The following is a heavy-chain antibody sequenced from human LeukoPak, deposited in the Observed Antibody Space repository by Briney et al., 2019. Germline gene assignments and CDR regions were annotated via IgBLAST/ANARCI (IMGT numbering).Heavy chain of an antibody. J-gene: IGHJ4*02. CDR3: AKDPDSSGYYDY. V-gene: IGHV3-30*18. D-gene: IGHD3-22*01. CDR1: GFTFSSYG. CDR2: ISYDGSNK. Sequence: GRSLRLSCAASGFTFSSYGMHWVRQVPGKGLEWVAVISYDGSNKYYADSVKGRFTISRDNSKNTLYLQMNSLRAEDTAVYYCAKDPDSSGYYDYWGRGTLVTVSS.